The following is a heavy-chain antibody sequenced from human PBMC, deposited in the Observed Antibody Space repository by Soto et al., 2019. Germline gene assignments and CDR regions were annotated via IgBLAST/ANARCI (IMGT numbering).Heavy chain of an antibody. D-gene: IGHD3-16*01. J-gene: IGHJ4*02. V-gene: IGHV3-15*01. CDR1: GFTFSNAW. Sequence: EVQLVESGGGLVKPGGSLRLSCAASGFTFSNAWMSWVRQAPGKGLEWVGRIKSKTDGGTTDYAAPVKGRFTISRDDSKNTQYLQMNSLKTEDTAVYYCHTDSAYTGFDYWGQGTLVNVSS. CDR3: HTDSAYTGFDY. CDR2: IKSKTDGGTT.